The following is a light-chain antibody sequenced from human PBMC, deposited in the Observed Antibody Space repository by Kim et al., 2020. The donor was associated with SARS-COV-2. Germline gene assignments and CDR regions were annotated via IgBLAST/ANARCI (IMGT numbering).Light chain of an antibody. V-gene: IGLV2-23*02. CDR2: EVS. CDR1: SSDVGSYNL. CDR3: CSYAGSSTSL. Sequence: QPVTTSCTGTSSDVGSYNLVSWYQQHPGKAPKLMIYEVSKRPSGVSNRFSGSKSGNTASLTISGLQAEDEADYYCCSYAGSSTSLFGGGTQLTVL. J-gene: IGLJ3*02.